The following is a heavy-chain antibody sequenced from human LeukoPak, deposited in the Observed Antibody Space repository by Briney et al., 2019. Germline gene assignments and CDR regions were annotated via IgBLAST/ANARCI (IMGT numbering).Heavy chain of an antibody. J-gene: IGHJ4*02. Sequence: SETLSLTCTVSGGSISNYYWNWIRQPPGKGLEWIGYIYYTGSTNYNPSLKSRVTISVDTSKNQFSLKLSSVTAADTAVYYCARATRGVGAEIDYWGQGTLVTVSS. CDR2: IYYTGST. CDR3: ARATRGVGAEIDY. V-gene: IGHV4-59*08. D-gene: IGHD1-26*01. CDR1: GGSISNYY.